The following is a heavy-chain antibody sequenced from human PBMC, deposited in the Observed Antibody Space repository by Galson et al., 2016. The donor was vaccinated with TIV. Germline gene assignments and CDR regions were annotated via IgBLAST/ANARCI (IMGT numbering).Heavy chain of an antibody. D-gene: IGHD6-19*01. V-gene: IGHV3-33*01. CDR3: ARQWQSYFFDY. J-gene: IGHJ4*02. Sequence: SLRLSCAASGFTFSSYGMHWVRQTPGKGLEWVAIISYDRSDIYYGDSVKGRFTVSRDNSKNNLYLQMNSLTAEDTAVYYCARQWQSYFFDYWGQGIQVTVSS. CDR2: ISYDRSDI. CDR1: GFTFSSYG.